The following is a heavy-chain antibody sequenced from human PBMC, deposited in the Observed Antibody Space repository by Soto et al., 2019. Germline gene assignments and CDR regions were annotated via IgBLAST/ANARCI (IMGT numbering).Heavy chain of an antibody. D-gene: IGHD5-18*01. J-gene: IGHJ4*02. Sequence: PGGALRLSCAASGFTFSSYSMNWVRQAPGEGLEWVSYISSSSSTIYYADSVKGRFTISRDNAKNSLYLQMNSLRDEDTAVYYCARDPRGYSFFVFDYWSQGTLVTVSS. V-gene: IGHV3-48*02. CDR2: ISSSSSTI. CDR3: ARDPRGYSFFVFDY. CDR1: GFTFSSYS.